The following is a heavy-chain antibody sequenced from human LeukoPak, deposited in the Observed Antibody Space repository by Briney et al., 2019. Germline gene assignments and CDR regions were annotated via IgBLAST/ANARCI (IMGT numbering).Heavy chain of an antibody. V-gene: IGHV4-59*08. CDR3: ARGAGWFDP. CDR2: IYYSGST. Sequence: PSETLSLTCTVSGGSISSHYWSWIRQPPGKGLEWIGYIYYSGSTNYNPSLKSRVTISVDTSKNQFSLKLSSVTAADTAVYYCARGAGWFDPWGQGTLVTVSS. J-gene: IGHJ5*02. CDR1: GGSISSHY. D-gene: IGHD6-13*01.